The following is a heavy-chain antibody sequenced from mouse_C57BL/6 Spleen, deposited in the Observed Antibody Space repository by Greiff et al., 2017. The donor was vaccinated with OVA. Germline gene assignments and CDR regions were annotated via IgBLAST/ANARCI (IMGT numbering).Heavy chain of an antibody. CDR3: ARSYYLYAMDY. J-gene: IGHJ4*01. Sequence: EVHLVESGGGLVKPGGSLKLSCAASGFTFSDYGMHWVRQAPEKGLEWVAYISSGSSTIYYADTVKGRFTISRDNAKNTLFLQMTSLRSEDTAMYYCARSYYLYAMDYWGQGTSVTVSS. V-gene: IGHV5-17*01. D-gene: IGHD2-10*01. CDR1: GFTFSDYG. CDR2: ISSGSSTI.